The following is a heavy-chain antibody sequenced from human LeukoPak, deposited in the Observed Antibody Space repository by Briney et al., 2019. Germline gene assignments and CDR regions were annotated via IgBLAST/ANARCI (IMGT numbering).Heavy chain of an antibody. CDR3: ARIDFVDYYFDY. CDR1: GGSVSSGSYY. J-gene: IGHJ4*02. D-gene: IGHD2-21*01. V-gene: IGHV4-61*01. CDR2: IYYSGST. Sequence: PSETLSRTCTVSGGSVSSGSYYWSWIRQPPGKGLEWIGYIYYSGSTYYNPSLKSRVTISVDTSKNQFSLKLSSVTAADTAVYYCARIDFVDYYFDYWGQGTLVTVSS.